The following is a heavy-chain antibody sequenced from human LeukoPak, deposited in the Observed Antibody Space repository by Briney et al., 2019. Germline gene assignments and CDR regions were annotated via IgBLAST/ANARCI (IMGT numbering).Heavy chain of an antibody. Sequence: GASVKVSCKATGYSFTIYGISWVRQAPGQGLEWMGWISAYNGNTNYAQNLQGRVTMTTDTSTSTAYMELRSLRSDDAAVYYCARDPGSGSYIWFDPWGQGTLVTVSS. V-gene: IGHV1-18*01. D-gene: IGHD3-10*01. CDR1: GYSFTIYG. J-gene: IGHJ5*02. CDR2: ISAYNGNT. CDR3: ARDPGSGSYIWFDP.